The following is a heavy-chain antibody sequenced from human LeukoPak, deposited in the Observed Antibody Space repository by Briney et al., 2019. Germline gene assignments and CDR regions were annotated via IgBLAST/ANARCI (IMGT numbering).Heavy chain of an antibody. CDR2: ISWNSGSI. J-gene: IGHJ4*02. V-gene: IGHV3-9*01. CDR1: GFTFDNYA. CDR3: AKDIFTMVRGVVDY. D-gene: IGHD3-10*01. Sequence: GGSLRLSCAASGFTFDNYAMHWVRQAPGKGLEWVSGISWNSGSIGYADSVKGRFTISRDNAKNSLYLQMNSLRAEDTALYYCAKDIFTMVRGVVDYWGQGTLVTVSS.